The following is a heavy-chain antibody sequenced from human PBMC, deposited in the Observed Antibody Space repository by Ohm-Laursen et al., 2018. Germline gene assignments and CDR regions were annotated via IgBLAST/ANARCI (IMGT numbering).Heavy chain of an antibody. CDR1: GGTFSSYA. Sequence: ASVKVSCKASGGTFSSYAISWVRQAPGQGLEWMGGIIPIFGTANYAQKFQGRVTITADESTSTAYMELSSLRSEDTAVYYCAREREESYYFDYWGQGTLVTVSS. V-gene: IGHV1-69*13. J-gene: IGHJ4*02. CDR3: AREREESYYFDY. CDR2: IIPIFGTA. D-gene: IGHD1-26*01.